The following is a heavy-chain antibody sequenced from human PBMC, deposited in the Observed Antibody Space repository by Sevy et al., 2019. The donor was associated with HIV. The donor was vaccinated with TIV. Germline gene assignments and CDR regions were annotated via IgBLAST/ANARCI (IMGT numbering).Heavy chain of an antibody. CDR3: ARPHTSGWTRFEH. V-gene: IGHV4-59*01. Sequence: SETLALTCTVSGDSITSYYWAWIRQPPGKGLEWIGNVHNGGSTNYTASLKSRLTISVDRTNNQFSLKLGSVTVADTAVYFCARPHTSGWTRFEHWGQGILVTVSS. J-gene: IGHJ4*02. CDR2: VHNGGST. D-gene: IGHD6-19*01. CDR1: GDSITSYY.